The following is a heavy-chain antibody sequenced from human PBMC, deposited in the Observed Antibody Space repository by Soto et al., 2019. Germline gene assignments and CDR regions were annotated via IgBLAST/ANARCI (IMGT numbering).Heavy chain of an antibody. CDR2: INHSGST. CDR1: GGSFSGYY. Sequence: SETLSLTCAVYGGSFSGYYWSWIRQPPGKGLEWIGEINHSGSTNYNPSLKSRVTISVDTSKNQFSLKLSSVTAADTAVYYRARGRPGYWTNGVCRSPPFYYYYGMDVWGQGTTVTVSS. V-gene: IGHV4-34*01. J-gene: IGHJ6*02. D-gene: IGHD2-8*01. CDR3: ARGRPGYWTNGVCRSPPFYYYYGMDV.